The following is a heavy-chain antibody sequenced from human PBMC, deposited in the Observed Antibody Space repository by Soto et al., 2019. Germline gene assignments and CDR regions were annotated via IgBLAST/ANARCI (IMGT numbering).Heavy chain of an antibody. J-gene: IGHJ6*02. CDR2: IRSKANSYAT. CDR1: GFVFSGSA. V-gene: IGHV3-73*01. Sequence: PGGSLRLSCAASGFVFSGSAMHWVRQASGKGLEWVGRIRSKANSYATAYAASVRGRFTISRDDSKNTAYLQMNSLKTEDTAVYYCTIPWNYYDSTDWDYYHGLDVWGQGTTVTVSS. CDR3: TIPWNYYDSTDWDYYHGLDV. D-gene: IGHD3-22*01.